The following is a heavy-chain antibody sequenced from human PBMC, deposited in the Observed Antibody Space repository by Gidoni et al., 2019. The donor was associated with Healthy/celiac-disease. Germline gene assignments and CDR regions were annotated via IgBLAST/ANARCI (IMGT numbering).Heavy chain of an antibody. Sequence: EVQLVQSGAEVKKPGESLKISCKGSGYSFTSYWIGWVRQMPGKGLDWMGIISPGDSDTRYSPSFQGQVTISADKSISTAYLQWSSLKASDTAMYYCARVYSGSYYGRDAFDIWGQGTMVTVSS. J-gene: IGHJ3*02. CDR3: ARVYSGSYYGRDAFDI. V-gene: IGHV5-51*01. CDR2: ISPGDSDT. CDR1: GYSFTSYW. D-gene: IGHD1-26*01.